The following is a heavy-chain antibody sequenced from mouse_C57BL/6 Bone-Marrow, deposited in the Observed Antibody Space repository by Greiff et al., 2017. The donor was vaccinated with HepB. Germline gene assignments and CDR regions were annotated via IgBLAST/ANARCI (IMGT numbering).Heavy chain of an antibody. J-gene: IGHJ3*01. Sequence: QVQLQQSGAELVRPGTSVKMSCKASGYTFTNYWIGWAKQRPGHGLEWIGDIYPGGGYTNYNEKFKGKATLTADKSSSTAYMQFSSLTSEDSAIYYCARMIYAFITTVGGGGQGTLVTVSA. CDR1: GYTFTNYW. D-gene: IGHD1-1*01. CDR3: ARMIYAFITTVGG. CDR2: IYPGGGYT. V-gene: IGHV1-63*01.